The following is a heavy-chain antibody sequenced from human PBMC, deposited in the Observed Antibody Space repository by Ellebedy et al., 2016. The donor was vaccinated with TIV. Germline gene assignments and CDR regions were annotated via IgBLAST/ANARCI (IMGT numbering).Heavy chain of an antibody. J-gene: IGHJ4*02. Sequence: GESLKISXAASGFTFRDYHMSWIRQAPGRGLERVSYISITGETIYYADSVKGRFTISRDNAKNSLYLQMDNLRAEDTAVYYCATYYDSRGAFDYWGQGTLVTVSS. CDR3: ATYYDSRGAFDY. V-gene: IGHV3-11*01. D-gene: IGHD3-22*01. CDR2: ISITGETI. CDR1: GFTFRDYH.